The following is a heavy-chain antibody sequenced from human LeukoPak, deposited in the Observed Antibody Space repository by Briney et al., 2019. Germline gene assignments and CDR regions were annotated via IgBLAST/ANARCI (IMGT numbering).Heavy chain of an antibody. J-gene: IGHJ3*02. Sequence: SGGSLRLSCAASGFTFSHYSMNWVRQAPGKGLVWVSRIISNENSATYADSVKGRFTISRDNAKNTLYLQMNSLRAEDTAVYYCVRGGIASAFDIWGQGTMVTVSS. D-gene: IGHD6-13*01. CDR1: GFTFSHYS. CDR3: VRGGIASAFDI. V-gene: IGHV3-74*01. CDR2: IISNENSA.